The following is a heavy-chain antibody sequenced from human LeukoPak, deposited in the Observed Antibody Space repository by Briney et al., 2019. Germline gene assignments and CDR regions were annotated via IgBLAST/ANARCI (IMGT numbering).Heavy chain of an antibody. D-gene: IGHD6-19*01. V-gene: IGHV6-1*01. CDR2: TYYRSTWYN. Sequence: SQTLSLTCAISGDSVSSNSVTWNWIRQSPSRGLEWLGRTYYRSTWYNDYAVSVRGRITVNPDTSKNQFSLQLSSVTAADTAVYYCARDTLYEHQWLVLDYWGQGTLVTVSS. CDR1: GDSVSSNSVT. CDR3: ARDTLYEHQWLVLDY. J-gene: IGHJ4*02.